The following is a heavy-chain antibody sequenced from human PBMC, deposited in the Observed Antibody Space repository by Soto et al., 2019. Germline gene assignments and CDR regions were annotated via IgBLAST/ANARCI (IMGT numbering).Heavy chain of an antibody. CDR2: ISAYNGNT. CDR3: ARDGNLNYYDSSGYYVFDY. Sequence: GASVKVSCKASGYTFTSYGISWVRQAPGQGLEWMGWISAYNGNTNYAQKLQGRVTMTTDTSTSTAYMELRSLRSDDTAVYYCARDGNLNYYDSSGYYVFDYWGQGTLVTAPQ. CDR1: GYTFTSYG. V-gene: IGHV1-18*01. D-gene: IGHD3-22*01. J-gene: IGHJ4*02.